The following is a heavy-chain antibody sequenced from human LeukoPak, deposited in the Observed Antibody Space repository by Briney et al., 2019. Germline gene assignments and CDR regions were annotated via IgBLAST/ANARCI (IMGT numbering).Heavy chain of an antibody. CDR2: IYYSGST. CDR1: GGSISSSSCY. D-gene: IGHD4-23*01. V-gene: IGHV4-39*01. Sequence: KPSETLSLTCTVSGGSISSSSCYWGWIRQPPGKGLEWIGSIYYSGSTYYNPSLKSRVTISVDTSKNQFSLKLSSVTAADTAVYYCARPTVVTANIDYWGQGTLVTVSS. CDR3: ARPTVVTANIDY. J-gene: IGHJ4*02.